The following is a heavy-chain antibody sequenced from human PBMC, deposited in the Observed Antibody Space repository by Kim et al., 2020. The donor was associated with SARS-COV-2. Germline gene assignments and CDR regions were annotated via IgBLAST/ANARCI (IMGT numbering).Heavy chain of an antibody. D-gene: IGHD1-26*01. J-gene: IGHJ3*02. CDR3: ARRVVGATASDAFDI. V-gene: IGHV5-51*01. Sequence: PSFQGQVTISADKSISTAYLQWSSLKASDTAMYYCARRVVGATASDAFDIWGQGTMVTVSS.